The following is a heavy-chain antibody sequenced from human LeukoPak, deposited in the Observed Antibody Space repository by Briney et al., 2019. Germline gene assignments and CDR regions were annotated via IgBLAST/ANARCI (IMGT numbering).Heavy chain of an antibody. CDR3: AKLSIAAAGTGDY. V-gene: IGHV3-30*02. Sequence: GGSLRLSCAASGFTFSSYGMHWVRQAPGKGLEWVAFIRYDGSNKYYADSVKGRFTISRDNSKNTLYLQMNSLRAEDTAVYYCAKLSIAAAGTGDYWGQGTLVTVSS. CDR2: IRYDGSNK. D-gene: IGHD6-13*01. CDR1: GFTFSSYG. J-gene: IGHJ4*02.